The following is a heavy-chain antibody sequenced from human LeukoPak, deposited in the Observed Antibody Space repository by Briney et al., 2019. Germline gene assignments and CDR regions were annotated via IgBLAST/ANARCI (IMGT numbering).Heavy chain of an antibody. Sequence: SETLSLTCAVYGGSFSGYYWSWIRQPPGKGLEWIGEINHSGGTNYNPSLKSRVTISVDTSKNQFSLKLSSVTAADTAAYYCARGLSELDIVVVPAATYFDYWGQGTLVTVSS. CDR1: GGSFSGYY. J-gene: IGHJ4*02. CDR3: ARGLSELDIVVVPAATYFDY. D-gene: IGHD2-2*03. V-gene: IGHV4-34*01. CDR2: INHSGGT.